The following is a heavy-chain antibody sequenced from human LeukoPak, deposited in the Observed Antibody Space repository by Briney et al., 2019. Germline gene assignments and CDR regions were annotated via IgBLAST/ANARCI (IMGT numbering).Heavy chain of an antibody. J-gene: IGHJ5*02. Sequence: SETLSLTCTVSGGSISSYYWNWIRQSPGRGLDWIGYIYYSGSTNYNPSLMSRVTISVDTSKNQFSLKLGSVTAADTAVYYCARGESSGSNWFDPWGQGTLVTVSS. CDR3: ARGESSGSNWFDP. CDR2: IYYSGST. D-gene: IGHD3-22*01. V-gene: IGHV4-59*01. CDR1: GGSISSYY.